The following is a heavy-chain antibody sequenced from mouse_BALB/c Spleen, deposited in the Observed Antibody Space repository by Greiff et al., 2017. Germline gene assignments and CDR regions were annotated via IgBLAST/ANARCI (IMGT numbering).Heavy chain of an antibody. Sequence: EVKLMESGGGLVQPGGSLKLSCAASGFTFSSYGMSWVRQTPDKRLELVATINSNGGSTYYPDSVKGRFTISRDNAKNTLYLQMSSLKSEDTAMYYCAPYGNYDAMDYWGQGTSVTVSS. J-gene: IGHJ4*01. CDR2: INSNGGST. V-gene: IGHV5-6-3*01. CDR1: GFTFSSYG. CDR3: APYGNYDAMDY. D-gene: IGHD2-1*01.